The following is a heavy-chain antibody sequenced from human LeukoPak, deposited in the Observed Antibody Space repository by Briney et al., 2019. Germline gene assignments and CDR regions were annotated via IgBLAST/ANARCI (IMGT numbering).Heavy chain of an antibody. D-gene: IGHD5-18*01. Sequence: GGSLRLSCAASGFTFSSYWMHWVRQAPGKGLGWVSRINSDGSSTSYADSVKGRFTISRDNAKNTLYLQMNSLRAEDTAVYYCARGGYSYGSYYYMDVWGKGTTVTVSS. J-gene: IGHJ6*03. V-gene: IGHV3-74*01. CDR3: ARGGYSYGSYYYMDV. CDR1: GFTFSSYW. CDR2: INSDGSST.